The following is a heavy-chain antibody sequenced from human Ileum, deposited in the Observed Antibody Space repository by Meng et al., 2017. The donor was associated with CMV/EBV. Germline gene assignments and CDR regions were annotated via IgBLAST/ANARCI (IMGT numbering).Heavy chain of an antibody. Sequence: GESLKISCAASGLTVSSDYMNWVRQAPGKGLEWVSVLYSGGTTYYADSVKGRFTISRDNSKNTLYLQMSSLRAEDTAVYYCARVVGGNRYDSGRYRPSYYFDFWGQGTLVT. CDR3: ARVVGGNRYDSGRYRPSYYFDF. J-gene: IGHJ4*02. V-gene: IGHV3-53*01. CDR1: GLTVSSDY. D-gene: IGHD3-10*01. CDR2: LYSGGTT.